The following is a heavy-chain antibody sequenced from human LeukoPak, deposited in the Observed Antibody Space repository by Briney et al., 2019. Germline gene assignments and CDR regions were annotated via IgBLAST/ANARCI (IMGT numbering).Heavy chain of an antibody. V-gene: IGHV4-39*01. Sequence: SETLSLTCTVSGGSISSSSYYWGWIRQPPGKGLEWIGSIYYSGSTYYNPSLKSRVTISVDTSKNQFSLKLSSVTAADMAVYYCARVIVGAPGGNPSDVFDIWGQGTMVTVSS. J-gene: IGHJ3*02. CDR3: ARVIVGAPGGNPSDVFDI. D-gene: IGHD1-26*01. CDR2: IYYSGST. CDR1: GGSISSSSYY.